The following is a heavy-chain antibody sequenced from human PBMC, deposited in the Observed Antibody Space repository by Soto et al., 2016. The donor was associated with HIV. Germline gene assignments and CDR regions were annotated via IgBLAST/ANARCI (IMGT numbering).Heavy chain of an antibody. J-gene: IGHJ3*02. CDR1: GFTVSSNY. CDR3: ASGYCSGGSCFEDAFDI. D-gene: IGHD2-15*01. V-gene: IGHV3-53*02. CDR2: IYSGGST. Sequence: EVQLVETGGGLIQPGGSLRLSCAASGFTVSSNYMSWVRQAPGKGLEWVSVIYSGGSTYYADSVKGRFTISRDNSKNTLYLQMNSLRAEDTAVYYCASGYCSGGSCFEDAFDIWGQGTMVTVSS.